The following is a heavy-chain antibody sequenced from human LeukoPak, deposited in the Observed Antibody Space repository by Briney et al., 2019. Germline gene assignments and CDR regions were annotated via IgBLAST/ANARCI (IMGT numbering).Heavy chain of an antibody. J-gene: IGHJ4*02. V-gene: IGHV3-30-3*01. CDR3: AAETTFRGYSYGFAFDY. CDR1: GFTFSSYA. Sequence: GRSLRLSCAASGFTFSSYAMHWVRQAPGKGLELVAVISYDGSNKYYADSVKGRFTISRDNSKNTLYLQMNSLRAEDTAVYYCAAETTFRGYSYGFAFDYWGQGTLVTVSS. CDR2: ISYDGSNK. D-gene: IGHD5-18*01.